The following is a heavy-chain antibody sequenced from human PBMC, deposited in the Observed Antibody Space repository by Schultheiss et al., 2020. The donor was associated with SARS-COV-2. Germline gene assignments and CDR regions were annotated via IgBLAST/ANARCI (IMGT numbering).Heavy chain of an antibody. CDR3: ARDIVVVPAAHYYGMDV. D-gene: IGHD2-2*01. J-gene: IGHJ6*02. CDR1: GYTFISYY. V-gene: IGHV1-46*01. Sequence: ASVKVSCKASGYTFISYYMHWVRQAPGQGLEWMGIINPSGGSTSYAQKFQGRVTMTRDTSTSTVYMELSSLRSEDTAVYYCARDIVVVPAAHYYGMDVWGQGTTVTVSS. CDR2: INPSGGST.